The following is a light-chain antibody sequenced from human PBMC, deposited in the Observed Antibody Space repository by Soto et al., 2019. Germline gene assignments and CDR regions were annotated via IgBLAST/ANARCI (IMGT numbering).Light chain of an antibody. CDR3: SSYTSSSTLV. V-gene: IGLV2-14*01. CDR1: SSDVGGYNY. Sequence: QSALTQPASVSGSPGQSITISCTGTSSDVGGYNYVSWYQQHPGKAPKLMIYEVSNRPSGVSNRFSASKSGNTASLTISGLQAEDEADYYCSSYTSSSTLVFGGGTKPTVL. J-gene: IGLJ2*01. CDR2: EVS.